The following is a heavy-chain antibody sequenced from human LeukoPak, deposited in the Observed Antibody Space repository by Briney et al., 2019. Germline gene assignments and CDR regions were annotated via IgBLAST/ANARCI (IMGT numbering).Heavy chain of an antibody. CDR1: GFTFSSYE. CDR2: ISSSGSTI. J-gene: IGHJ6*02. CDR3: ARDIAYGSGIYYYYYYGMDV. V-gene: IGHV3-48*03. Sequence: GGSLRLSCAASGFTFSSYEMNWVRQAPGKGLEWVLYISSSGSTIYYADSVKGRFTISRDNAKNSLYLQMNSLRAEDTAVYYCARDIAYGSGIYYYYYYGMDVWGQGTTVTVSS. D-gene: IGHD3-10*01.